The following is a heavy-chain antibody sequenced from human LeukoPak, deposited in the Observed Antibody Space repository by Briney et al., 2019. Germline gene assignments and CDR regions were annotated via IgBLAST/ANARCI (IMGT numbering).Heavy chain of an antibody. Sequence: SETLSLTCTVSGGSISSYYWSWIRQPPGKGLEWIGYIYYSGSTNYNPSLKSRVTISVDTSKNQFSLKLSSVTAADTAVYYCARRSFYYDSSGYYGAWGQGTLVTVSS. J-gene: IGHJ4*02. CDR3: ARRSFYYDSSGYYGA. CDR1: GGSISSYY. V-gene: IGHV4-59*12. D-gene: IGHD3-22*01. CDR2: IYYSGST.